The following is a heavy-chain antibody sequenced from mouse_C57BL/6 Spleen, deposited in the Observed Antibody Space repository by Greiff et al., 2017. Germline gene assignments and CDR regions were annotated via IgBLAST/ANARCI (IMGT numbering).Heavy chain of an antibody. D-gene: IGHD2-3*01. CDR1: GYTFTSYW. Sequence: QVHVKQPGAELVKPGASVKLSCKASGYTFTSYWMHWVKQRPGQGLEWIGMIHPNSGSTNYNEKFKSKATLTVDKSSSTAYMQLSSLTSEDSAVYYCAREEDDGYIFDYWGQGTTLTVSS. V-gene: IGHV1-64*01. J-gene: IGHJ2*01. CDR3: AREEDDGYIFDY. CDR2: IHPNSGST.